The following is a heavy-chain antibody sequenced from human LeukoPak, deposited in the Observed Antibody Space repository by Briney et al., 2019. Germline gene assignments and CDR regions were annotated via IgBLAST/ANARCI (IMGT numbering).Heavy chain of an antibody. V-gene: IGHV3-23*01. CDR2: ISASGGST. CDR1: GFTFSSYA. J-gene: IGHJ4*02. D-gene: IGHD2-2*01. Sequence: GGSLRLSCAASGFTFSSYAMSWVRQAPGKGLEWVSSISASGGSTYYADSVKGRFTISRDNSQNTLYLQVNSLRAEDTAVYYCAKRLVPAAIRVVDYWGQGTLVTVSP. CDR3: AKRLVPAAIRVVDY.